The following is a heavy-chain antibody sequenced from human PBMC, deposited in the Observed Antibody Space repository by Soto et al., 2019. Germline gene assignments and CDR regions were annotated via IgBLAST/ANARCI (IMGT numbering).Heavy chain of an antibody. CDR2: ISAYNGNT. D-gene: IGHD1-20*01. J-gene: IGHJ6*02. CDR1: GYSFTTYG. CDR3: GRDPPLTGSLRGTPLMDV. V-gene: IGHV1-18*04. Sequence: QIQLVQSGAEVRKPGASVRVSCKASGYSFTTYGISWVRRAPGQGLEWMGWISAYNGNTNYAQKFQGRVTMTTDTSTSTAYMELRSLRSDDTAVYYCGRDPPLTGSLRGTPLMDVWGQGATVTVSS.